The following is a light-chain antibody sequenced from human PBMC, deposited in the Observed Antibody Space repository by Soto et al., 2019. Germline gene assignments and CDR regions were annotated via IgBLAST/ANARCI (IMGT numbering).Light chain of an antibody. Sequence: IQMTQSPSSVSASVGDRVTITCRASQDINCWLAWYQQKPGNAPTLLIYGASRLQSGVPSRFSGSGSGTNYTLTIRSLQPEDFATYFYQQANSFPLTFGGGTKVEIK. CDR1: QDINCW. J-gene: IGKJ4*01. CDR3: QQANSFPLT. CDR2: GAS. V-gene: IGKV1-12*01.